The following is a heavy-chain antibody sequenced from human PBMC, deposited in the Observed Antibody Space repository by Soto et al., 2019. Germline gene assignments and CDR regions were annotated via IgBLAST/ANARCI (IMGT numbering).Heavy chain of an antibody. J-gene: IGHJ5*02. V-gene: IGHV5-51*01. CDR2: IYPGDSDT. CDR3: ARRPKGLLDYFDP. Sequence: PGESLKISCKVSGYSFTNYWIGGVRQMPGKGLEWMGIIYPGDSDTRYSPSFQAQVTISADKSINTAYLQWSSLKASDTAIYYCARRPKGLLDYFDPWGQGTLVTVSS. D-gene: IGHD2-15*01. CDR1: GYSFTNYW.